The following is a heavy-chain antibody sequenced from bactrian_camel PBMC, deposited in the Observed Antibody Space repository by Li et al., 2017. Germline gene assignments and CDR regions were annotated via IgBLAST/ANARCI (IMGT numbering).Heavy chain of an antibody. D-gene: IGHD3*01. CDR2: ISTVSGYP. Sequence: DVQLVESGGGSVQAGGSLTLSCPSSGYTHVAWFRQPEGKEREGVAAISTVSGYPFYSDSKDDRFKISQDNSKSTVTLEMSRLKPEDNAMYYCAARNGIIRWADQLRESEYDHWGQGTQVTVS. CDR3: AARNGIIRWADQLRESEYDH. CDR1: GYTH. V-gene: IGHV3S40*01. J-gene: IGHJ4*01.